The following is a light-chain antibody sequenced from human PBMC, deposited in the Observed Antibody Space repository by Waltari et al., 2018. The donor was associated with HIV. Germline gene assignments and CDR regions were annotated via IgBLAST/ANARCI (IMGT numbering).Light chain of an antibody. CDR1: QSVSSF. CDR2: DAS. J-gene: IGKJ4*01. Sequence: EIVFTQSPATLSLSLGARATLPCRASQSVSSFLAWFHQKPRQATRLLISDASTRATGIPAMFSGSGSGTDFTLTISSLEPEDFAVYYCQQRSDWPRLTFGGGTKVEIK. V-gene: IGKV3-11*01. CDR3: QQRSDWPRLT.